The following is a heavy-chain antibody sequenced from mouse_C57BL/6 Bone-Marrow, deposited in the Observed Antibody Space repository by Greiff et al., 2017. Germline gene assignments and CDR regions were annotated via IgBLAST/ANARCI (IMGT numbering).Heavy chain of an antibody. CDR3: ARTGFDYYGSNFDY. V-gene: IGHV1-82*01. CDR2: IYPGDGDT. CDR1: GYAFSSSW. J-gene: IGHJ2*01. D-gene: IGHD1-1*01. Sequence: QVQLKESGPELVKPGASVKISCKASGYAFSSSWMNWVKQRPGKGLEWIGRIYPGDGDTNYNGKFKGKATLTADKSSSTAYMQLSSLTSEDSAVYFCARTGFDYYGSNFDYWGQGTTLTVSS.